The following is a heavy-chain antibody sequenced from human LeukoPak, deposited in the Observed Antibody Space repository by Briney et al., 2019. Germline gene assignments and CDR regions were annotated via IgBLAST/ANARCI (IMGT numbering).Heavy chain of an antibody. CDR3: ARGRRGSYSQDY. D-gene: IGHD1-26*01. Sequence: SGTLSLTCTVSGDSISSSNSYWGWIRQPPGKGLEWIGSMWFGATTSYDPSLKSRVTISIDPSKNQFSVKLSSVTAADTALYYCARGRRGSYSQDYWGQGTLVTVSS. V-gene: IGHV4-39*07. CDR2: MWFGATT. CDR1: GDSISSSNSY. J-gene: IGHJ4*02.